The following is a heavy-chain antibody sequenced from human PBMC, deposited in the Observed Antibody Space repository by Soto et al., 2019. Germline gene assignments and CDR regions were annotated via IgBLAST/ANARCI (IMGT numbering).Heavy chain of an antibody. J-gene: IGHJ4*02. D-gene: IGHD1-1*01. Sequence: QLLQSGGGLVQPGGSLRLSCAVSGFSLGPYGVTWVRQTPEKGLEWVTGFSGGSGAIFYADSVRGRFTISRDSSTAYLQMNNLRPEDTAVYFCARWNGFGDSWGQSSLVTVS. CDR3: ARWNGFGDS. CDR2: FSGGSGAI. V-gene: IGHV3-23*01. CDR1: GFSLGPYG.